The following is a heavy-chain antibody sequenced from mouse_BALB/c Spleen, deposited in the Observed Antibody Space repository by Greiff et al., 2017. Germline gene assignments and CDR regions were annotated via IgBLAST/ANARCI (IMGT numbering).Heavy chain of an antibody. D-gene: IGHD2-4*01. CDR3: TIWRLRPEYYFDY. Sequence: VQLQQPGAELVKPGASVKLSFKASGFPFTNYWMHLVKLRPGQGFEWIGEINPSHGGTNYNEKFKRKATLTVDKSSSTAYMQLSSLTSEDSAVYYCTIWRLRPEYYFDYWGQGTTLTVSS. V-gene: IGHV1S16*01. J-gene: IGHJ2*01. CDR1: GFPFTNYW. CDR2: INPSHGGT.